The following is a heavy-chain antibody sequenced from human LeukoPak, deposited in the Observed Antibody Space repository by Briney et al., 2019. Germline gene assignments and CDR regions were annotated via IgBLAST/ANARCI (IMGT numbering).Heavy chain of an antibody. CDR3: ARDCSSTSCGGAFDI. D-gene: IGHD2-2*01. V-gene: IGHV3-7*01. Sequence: GGSLRLSCAASGFTFSSYWMSWVRQAPGKGLEWVANIKQDGSEKYYVDSVKGRFTISRDNAKNSLYLQMNSLRAEDTAVYYCARDCSSTSCGGAFDIWGQGTMVTVSS. J-gene: IGHJ3*02. CDR2: IKQDGSEK. CDR1: GFTFSSYW.